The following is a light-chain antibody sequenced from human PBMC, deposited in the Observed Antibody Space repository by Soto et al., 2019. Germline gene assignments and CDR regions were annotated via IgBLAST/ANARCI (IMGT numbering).Light chain of an antibody. CDR1: SGDVGAYDF. Sequence: QSVLTQPASVSGSPGQSITISCTGTSGDVGAYDFVSWYQHHPGKAPRLVIYDVSRRPAGASDRFSGSKSGSTASLTISTLQAEDEADYVCVSFTVTYSYGFGTGTKVTVL. CDR2: DVS. V-gene: IGLV2-14*01. CDR3: VSFTVTYSYG. J-gene: IGLJ1*01.